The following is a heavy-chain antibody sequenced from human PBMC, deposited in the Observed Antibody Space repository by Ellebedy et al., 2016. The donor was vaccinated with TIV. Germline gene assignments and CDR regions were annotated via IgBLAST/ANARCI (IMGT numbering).Heavy chain of an antibody. CDR2: INHSEST. Sequence: SETLSLTXAVYGGSFRGYYRSWIRQPPGKGLEWIGEINHSESTNYNPSLKSRVSISLHTSKNQFSLKLSSVTAADTAVYYCARGVYYDSHEGGIYGMDVWGQGTTVTVSS. J-gene: IGHJ6*02. CDR1: GGSFRGYY. D-gene: IGHD3-22*01. V-gene: IGHV4-34*01. CDR3: ARGVYYDSHEGGIYGMDV.